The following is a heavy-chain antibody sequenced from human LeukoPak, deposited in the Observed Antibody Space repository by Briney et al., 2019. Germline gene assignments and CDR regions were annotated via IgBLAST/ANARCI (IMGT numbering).Heavy chain of an antibody. CDR2: IYYSGST. D-gene: IGHD4-17*01. CDR3: ARLREDAFDI. CDR1: GGSISIYY. Sequence: PSETLSLTCTVSGGSISIYYWSWIRQPPGKGLEWIGYIYYSGSTNYNPSLKSRVTISVDTSKNQFSLKLSSVTAADTAVYYCARLREDAFDIWGQGTMVTVSS. V-gene: IGHV4-59*08. J-gene: IGHJ3*02.